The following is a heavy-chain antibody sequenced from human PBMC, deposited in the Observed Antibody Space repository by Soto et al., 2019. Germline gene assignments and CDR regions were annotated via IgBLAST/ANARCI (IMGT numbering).Heavy chain of an antibody. CDR2: IYYTGST. Sequence: QVFLRESGPGLVKPSETLSLTCTVSGGSISSYYWTWIRQPPGRGLEWIGHIYYTGSTKYNPSLESRVTISVDASKNQFSLELSSVTAADTAVYSCARAFGYYGMDVWGQGTTVTVSS. CDR3: ARAFGYYGMDV. V-gene: IGHV4-59*01. CDR1: GGSISSYY. D-gene: IGHD3-16*01. J-gene: IGHJ6*02.